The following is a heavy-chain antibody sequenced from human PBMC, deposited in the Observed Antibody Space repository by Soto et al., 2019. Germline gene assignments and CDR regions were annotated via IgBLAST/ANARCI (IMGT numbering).Heavy chain of an antibody. CDR1: GYTFRSFD. CDR3: AHRTGFDY. J-gene: IGHJ4*02. CDR2: ISGSGGGT. Sequence: PGGSLRLSCAVSGYTFRSFDMSWVRQAPGKGLEWVSTISGSGGGTNYADSVKGRFTISRDISTYTVYLQMNSLRAEDTAVYYCAHRTGFDYWGQGALVTVSS. V-gene: IGHV3-23*01.